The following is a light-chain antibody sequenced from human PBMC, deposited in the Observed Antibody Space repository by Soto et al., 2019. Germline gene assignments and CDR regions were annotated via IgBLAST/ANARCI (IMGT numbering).Light chain of an antibody. J-gene: IGKJ2*01. V-gene: IGKV3-15*01. Sequence: EIVMTQAPATLSVSPGERVTLSCRASQSVSSNLAWYQQNPGQGPRLLIYAVSARATGSPARLSRSGSGTEFTLTISSLQSDDFALYFCHQYNTWPYTFGQGTKLEMK. CDR2: AVS. CDR1: QSVSSN. CDR3: HQYNTWPYT.